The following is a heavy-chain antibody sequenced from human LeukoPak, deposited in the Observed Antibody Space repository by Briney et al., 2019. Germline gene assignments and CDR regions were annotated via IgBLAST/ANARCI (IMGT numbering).Heavy chain of an antibody. CDR2: IYYSGST. V-gene: IGHV4-59*01. CDR1: GVSISSYY. J-gene: IGHJ4*02. D-gene: IGHD2-2*01. CDR3: AREPPYCSSTSCPFDY. Sequence: SETLSLTCTVSGVSISSYYWSWLRQPPGKGLEWIGYIYYSGSTNYNPSLKSRVTISVDTSKNQFSLKLSSVTAADTAVYYCAREPPYCSSTSCPFDYWGQGTLVTVSS.